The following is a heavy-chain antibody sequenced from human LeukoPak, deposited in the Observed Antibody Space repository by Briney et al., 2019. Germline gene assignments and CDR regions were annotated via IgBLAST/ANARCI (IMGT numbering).Heavy chain of an antibody. J-gene: IGHJ6*03. CDR2: IYYSGST. Sequence: SETLSLTCTVSGGSISSSSYDWGWIRQPPGRGLGWIGSIYYSGSTHYNPALTSRDTISVDTSTNRFSLKLSSVTAEDTAVYYCERAGYSRRYYYYYYFDVWGKGTTVTVSS. CDR3: ERAGYSRRYYYYYYFDV. CDR1: GGSISSSSYD. D-gene: IGHD5-18*01. V-gene: IGHV4-39*01.